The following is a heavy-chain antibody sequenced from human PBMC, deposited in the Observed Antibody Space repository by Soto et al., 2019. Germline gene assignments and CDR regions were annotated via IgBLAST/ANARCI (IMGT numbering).Heavy chain of an antibody. CDR1: GGSISSYY. D-gene: IGHD3-3*01. Sequence: SETLSLTCTVSGGSISSYYWSWIRQPPGKGLEWIGYIYYTGSTNYSPSLKSRVTISVDTSKNQFSLMLSSVTAADTAVYYCARLTNSLGVVINGDFVYWCQGTLVTVSS. J-gene: IGHJ4*02. CDR2: IYYTGST. CDR3: ARLTNSLGVVINGDFVY. V-gene: IGHV4-59*08.